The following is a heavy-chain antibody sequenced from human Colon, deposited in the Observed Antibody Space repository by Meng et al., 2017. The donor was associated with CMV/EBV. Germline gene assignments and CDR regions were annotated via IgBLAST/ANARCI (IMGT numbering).Heavy chain of an antibody. D-gene: IGHD2-15*01. J-gene: IGHJ5*02. CDR2: ISGSGGST. V-gene: IGHV3-23*01. CDR3: AKQGSGGYNWFDP. CDR1: GFTFSSYA. Sequence: SCATSGFTFSSYAMSWVRQAPGKGLEWVSAISGSGGSTYYADSVKGRFTISRDNSKNTLYLQMNSLRAEDTAVYYCAKQGSGGYNWFDPWGQGTLVTVSS.